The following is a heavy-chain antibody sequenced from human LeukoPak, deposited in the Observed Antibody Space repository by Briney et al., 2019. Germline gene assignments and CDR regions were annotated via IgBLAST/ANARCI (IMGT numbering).Heavy chain of an antibody. CDR2: IRSKTNRYAT. J-gene: IGHJ4*02. Sequence: GGSLRLSCEASGFTLSGSAMHWVRQASGKGLEWVGRIRSKTNRYATAYAASVRGRFTISRDDSKNTAHLQMNSLKTEDTAMYYCADFGSGSYCFDYWGQGTLVTVSS. CDR1: GFTLSGSA. V-gene: IGHV3-73*01. CDR3: ADFGSGSYCFDY. D-gene: IGHD3-10*01.